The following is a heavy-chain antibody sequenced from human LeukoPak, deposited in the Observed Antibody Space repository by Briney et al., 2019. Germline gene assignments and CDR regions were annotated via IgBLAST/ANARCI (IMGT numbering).Heavy chain of an antibody. CDR3: ARLTSSGSYLDY. Sequence: GGSLRLSCAASGFTFSSYDMHWVRQTTGKGLEWVSAIGTAGDTYYPGSVKGRFTISRENAKNSLYLQMNSLRAGDTAVYYCARLTSSGSYLDYWGQGTLVTVSS. CDR2: IGTAGDT. D-gene: IGHD1-26*01. J-gene: IGHJ4*02. CDR1: GFTFSSYD. V-gene: IGHV3-13*01.